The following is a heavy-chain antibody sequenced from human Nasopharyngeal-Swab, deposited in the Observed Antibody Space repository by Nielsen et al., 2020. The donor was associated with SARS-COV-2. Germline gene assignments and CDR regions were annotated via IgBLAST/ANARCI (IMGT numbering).Heavy chain of an antibody. V-gene: IGHV4-34*01. J-gene: IGHJ6*03. D-gene: IGHD3-3*01. Sequence: WIRHSPAQWLEWIGEINHSGSTNYNPSLKSRVTISVDTSKNQFSLKLSSVTAADTAVYYCARAIFGVVIIFNYYYMDVWGKGTTVTVSS. CDR2: INHSGST. CDR3: ARAIFGVVIIFNYYYMDV.